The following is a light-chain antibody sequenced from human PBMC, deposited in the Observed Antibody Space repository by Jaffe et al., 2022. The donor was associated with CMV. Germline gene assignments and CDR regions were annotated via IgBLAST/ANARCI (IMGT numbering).Light chain of an antibody. CDR2: RNT. Sequence: SYELTQPLSVSVALGQTARITCGGNDIGNKNVHWYQQRPGQAPVLVIYRNTKRPSGIPERFSGSNADNTATLTISRAQAGDEADYYCQVWASSLGVFGTGTKVTVL. J-gene: IGLJ1*01. CDR1: DIGNKN. V-gene: IGLV3-9*01. CDR3: QVWASSLGV.